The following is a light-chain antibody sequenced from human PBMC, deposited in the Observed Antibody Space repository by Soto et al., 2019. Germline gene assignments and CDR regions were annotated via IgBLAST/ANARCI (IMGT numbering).Light chain of an antibody. CDR3: QQYGDSPLT. CDR2: AAS. J-gene: IGKJ4*01. CDR1: QSVSGSY. Sequence: ENVLTQSPGTLSLSPGERATLSCRASQSVSGSYLAWYQQKPGQAPRLLIYAASSRATGIPDRFSGGASGTDFTLTISRLEPEDFAVYHCQQYGDSPLTFGGGTKVDIK. V-gene: IGKV3-20*01.